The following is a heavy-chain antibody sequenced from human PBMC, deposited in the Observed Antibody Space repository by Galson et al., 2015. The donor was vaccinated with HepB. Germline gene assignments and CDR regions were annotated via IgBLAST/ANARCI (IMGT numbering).Heavy chain of an antibody. D-gene: IGHD3-16*01. CDR2: ITAGGGST. Sequence: SLRLSCAASGFTFSSYAMFWVRQAPGEGLEWVSGITAGGGSTYYADSVRGRFTISRDNSKNTLYLQMNSLRAEDTAVYYCAKGGGGGNYWGQGTLVTVSS. CDR3: AKGGGGGNY. V-gene: IGHV3-23*01. J-gene: IGHJ4*02. CDR1: GFTFSSYA.